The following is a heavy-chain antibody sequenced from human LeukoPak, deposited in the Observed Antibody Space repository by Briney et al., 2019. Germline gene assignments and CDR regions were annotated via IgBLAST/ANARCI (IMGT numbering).Heavy chain of an antibody. Sequence: GGSLRLSCAASGFTSSSYSMNWVRQAPGKGLEWVSSISSSSNYIYYADSVRGRFTISRDNAKNSLYLQMNSLRAEDTAVYYCARAAMIVVVTEDYFDYWGQGTLVTVSS. D-gene: IGHD3-22*01. J-gene: IGHJ4*02. CDR1: GFTSSSYS. V-gene: IGHV3-21*01. CDR2: ISSSSNYI. CDR3: ARAAMIVVVTEDYFDY.